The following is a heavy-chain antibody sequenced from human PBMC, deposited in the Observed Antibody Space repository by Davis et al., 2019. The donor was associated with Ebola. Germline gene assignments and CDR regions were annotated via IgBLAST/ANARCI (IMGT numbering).Heavy chain of an antibody. CDR2: IDPTDSYT. Sequence: GESLKISCQGSGYTFSNYWIGWVRQVPGKGLEWMGRIDPTDSYTKYSPSFQGHVTISADKSIGTAYLQWSSLKASDSAMYYCVREYYSDSGSSEWFDPWGQGTLVTVSS. J-gene: IGHJ5*02. D-gene: IGHD3-10*01. V-gene: IGHV5-10-1*01. CDR1: GYTFSNYW. CDR3: VREYYSDSGSSEWFDP.